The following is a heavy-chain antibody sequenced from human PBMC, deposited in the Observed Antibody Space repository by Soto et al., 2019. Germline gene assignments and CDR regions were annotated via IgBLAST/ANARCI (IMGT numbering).Heavy chain of an antibody. CDR3: ANGVLAYCGGDCQEYFQH. J-gene: IGHJ1*01. V-gene: IGHV3-43*01. Sequence: EVQLVESGGVVVQPGGSLRLSCAASGFTFDDYTMHWVSQAPGKGLEWVSLISWDGGSTYYADSVKGRFTISRDNSKNSLYLQMNSLRTEDTALYYCANGVLAYCGGDCQEYFQHWGQGTLVTVSS. CDR1: GFTFDDYT. D-gene: IGHD2-21*02. CDR2: ISWDGGST.